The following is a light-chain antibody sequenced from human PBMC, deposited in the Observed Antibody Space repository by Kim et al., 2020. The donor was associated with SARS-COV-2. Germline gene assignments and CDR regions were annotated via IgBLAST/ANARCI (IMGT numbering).Light chain of an antibody. Sequence: ASVGDRVTITCRASRGIHNYLAWYQQKPGKVPKLLIYAASTLHSGVPSRFSGSGSGTDFTLIISSLQPEDVATYYCQKYNTAPWTFGQGTKVDIK. CDR2: AAS. V-gene: IGKV1-27*01. CDR3: QKYNTAPWT. J-gene: IGKJ1*01. CDR1: RGIHNY.